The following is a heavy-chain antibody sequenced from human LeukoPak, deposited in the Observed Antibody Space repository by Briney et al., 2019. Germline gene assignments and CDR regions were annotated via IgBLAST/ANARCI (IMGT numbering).Heavy chain of an antibody. V-gene: IGHV3-23*01. J-gene: IGHJ4*02. CDR3: ARAAAAGTGGFDY. CDR1: GFTFSSYA. Sequence: PGGSLRLSCVGSGFTFSSYAMYWVRQAPGKGLQWVSAISASGRDTYYPDSVKGRFTISRDDSKSTLYLQMNSLRAEDTAVYYCARAAAAGTGGFDYWGQGTLVTVSS. CDR2: ISASGRDT. D-gene: IGHD6-13*01.